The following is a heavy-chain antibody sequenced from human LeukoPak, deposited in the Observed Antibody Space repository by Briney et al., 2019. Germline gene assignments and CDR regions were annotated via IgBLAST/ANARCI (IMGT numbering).Heavy chain of an antibody. CDR3: ATSGDILTGYYRD. Sequence: SESLSLTCAVSGVSISGGGYSWSWIRQPPGKGLEWIGYIYHSGSTYYNPSLKSRVTISVDRSKNQFSLKLSSVTAADTAVYYCATSGDILTGYYRDWGQGTLVTVSS. D-gene: IGHD3-9*01. V-gene: IGHV4-30-2*01. CDR1: GVSISGGGYS. J-gene: IGHJ4*02. CDR2: IYHSGST.